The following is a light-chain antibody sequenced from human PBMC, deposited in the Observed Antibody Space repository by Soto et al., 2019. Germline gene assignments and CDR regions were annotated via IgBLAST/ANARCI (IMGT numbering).Light chain of an antibody. CDR3: QLRSNWPPLT. CDR2: DAS. CDR1: QSVSSY. V-gene: IGKV3-11*01. J-gene: IGKJ4*01. Sequence: EIVLTQSPATLSLSPGERATLSCRASQSVSSYLAWYQQKPGQAPRLLLYDASNRATGIPARFSGSGSGTDFTLTISSLEPEDFAGYYCQLRSNWPPLTFGGGNKVEIK.